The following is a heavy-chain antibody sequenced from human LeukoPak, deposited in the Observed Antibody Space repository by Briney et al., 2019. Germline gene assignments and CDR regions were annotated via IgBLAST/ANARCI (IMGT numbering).Heavy chain of an antibody. CDR1: GGSISGSTNY. Sequence: PSETLSLTCSVSGGSISGSTNYWVWIRQSPGKGLEWIGSIDYSGSTNYNPSLKSRVTISVDTSMNQFSLKMTSVSPADTAVYSCAKTFGDRSTWSTRNWFDPWGQGALVVVSS. CDR2: IDYSGST. V-gene: IGHV4-39*01. D-gene: IGHD6-13*01. J-gene: IGHJ5*02. CDR3: AKTFGDRSTWSTRNWFDP.